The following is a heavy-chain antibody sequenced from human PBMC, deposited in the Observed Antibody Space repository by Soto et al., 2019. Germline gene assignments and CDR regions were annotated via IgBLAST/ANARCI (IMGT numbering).Heavy chain of an antibody. J-gene: IGHJ4*02. Sequence: SETLSLTCTVSGGSIISYYWSWILQPPWKGLEWIGYIYYSGSTNYNPSLKSRVTISVDTSKNQFSLKLSSVTAADTAVYYCARDKITGLFDYWGQGTLVTVSS. CDR3: ARDKITGLFDY. CDR2: IYYSGST. D-gene: IGHD2-8*02. CDR1: GGSIISYY. V-gene: IGHV4-59*01.